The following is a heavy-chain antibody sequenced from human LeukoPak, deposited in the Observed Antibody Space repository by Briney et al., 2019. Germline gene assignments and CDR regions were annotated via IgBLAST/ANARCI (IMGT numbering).Heavy chain of an antibody. V-gene: IGHV4-30-4*08. Sequence: PSQTLSLTCTVSGGSISSGDYYWSWIRQPPGKGLEWIGYIYYSGSTYYNPSLKSRVTISVDTSKNQFSLKLSSVTAADTAVYYCARGTYHDFWSGYTNWFDPWGQGTLVTVSS. CDR3: ARGTYHDFWSGYTNWFDP. CDR1: GGSISSGDYY. D-gene: IGHD3-3*01. CDR2: IYYSGST. J-gene: IGHJ5*02.